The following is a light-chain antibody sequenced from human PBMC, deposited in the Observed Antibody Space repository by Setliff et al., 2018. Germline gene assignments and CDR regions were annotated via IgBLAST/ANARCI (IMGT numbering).Light chain of an antibody. Sequence: EIVLTQSPGTLSLSPGERATLSCRASQSVSTSYLAWYQQRPGQAPRLLIFSASNRATGIPVRFSGSGSGIDFTLTISRLEPEDFAAYYCQQYGDSPATFGQGTKVYIK. CDR3: QQYGDSPAT. CDR2: SAS. V-gene: IGKV3-20*01. J-gene: IGKJ1*01. CDR1: QSVSTSY.